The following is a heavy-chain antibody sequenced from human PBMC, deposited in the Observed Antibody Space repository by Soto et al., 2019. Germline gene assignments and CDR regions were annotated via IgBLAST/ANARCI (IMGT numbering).Heavy chain of an antibody. V-gene: IGHV1-2*04. CDR2: INPNNGDT. Sequence: ASVKVSCKASGYIFTGYYMHWVRQAPGQGLEWMGWINPNNGDTNCTQKFQGWVTMTRDTSISTAYMELSRLRSDDTAVYYCATSRISIAVAGETEYYFDYWGQGTPVTVSS. D-gene: IGHD6-19*01. CDR3: ATSRISIAVAGETEYYFDY. CDR1: GYIFTGYY. J-gene: IGHJ4*02.